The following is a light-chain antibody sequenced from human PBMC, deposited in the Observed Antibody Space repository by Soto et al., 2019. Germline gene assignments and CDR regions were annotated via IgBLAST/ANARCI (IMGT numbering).Light chain of an antibody. CDR3: QQYNNWPPVT. Sequence: EIVLTQSPGTLSLSPGERATLSCRASQSVSSSYLAWYQQKPGQAPSLLIYAASTRATGIPARFSGSGSGTEFTLTISSLQSEDFAVYYCQQYNNWPPVTFGQGTKVDIK. CDR2: AAS. CDR1: QSVSSSY. J-gene: IGKJ1*01. V-gene: IGKV3-15*01.